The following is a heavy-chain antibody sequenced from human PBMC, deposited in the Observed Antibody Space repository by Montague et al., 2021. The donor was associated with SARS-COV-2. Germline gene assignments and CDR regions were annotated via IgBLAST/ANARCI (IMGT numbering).Heavy chain of an antibody. CDR1: GGSISSYY. D-gene: IGHD2-21*01. V-gene: IGHV4-59*01. J-gene: IGHJ5*02. CDR3: ARGGDMNWFDP. Sequence: SETLSLTCTVSGGSISSYYWSWIRQPPGKGLESIGYIYYSGSTNYNPSLKSRVTISVDTSKNQFSLKLSSVTAADTAVYYCARGGDMNWFDPWGQGTLVTVSS. CDR2: IYYSGST.